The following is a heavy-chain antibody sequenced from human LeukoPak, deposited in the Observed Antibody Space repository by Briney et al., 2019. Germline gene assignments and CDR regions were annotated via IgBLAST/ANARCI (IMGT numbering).Heavy chain of an antibody. Sequence: GGSLRLSCAASGFTFSSYGMHWVRQAPGKGLEWVAVISYDGSNKYYADSVKGRFTISRDNSKNTLYLQMNSLRAEDTAVYYCARDWALYPDKIFGVVIISYYFDYWGQGTLVTVSS. D-gene: IGHD3-3*01. V-gene: IGHV3-30*19. J-gene: IGHJ4*02. CDR3: ARDWALYPDKIFGVVIISYYFDY. CDR1: GFTFSSYG. CDR2: ISYDGSNK.